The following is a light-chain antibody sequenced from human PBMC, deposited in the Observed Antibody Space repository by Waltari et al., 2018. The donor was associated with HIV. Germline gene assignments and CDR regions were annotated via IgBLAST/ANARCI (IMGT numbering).Light chain of an antibody. CDR1: SSNIGSYT. J-gene: IGLJ3*02. CDR2: SNN. V-gene: IGLV1-44*01. Sequence: QSMLTQPPSASGTPGPRVTISCSGSSSNIGSYTVNWYQQLPGTAPKLLIYSNNQRPSGVPDRFSGSKSGTSASLAISGLQSEDEADYYCAAWDDSLNGWVFGGGTKLTVL. CDR3: AAWDDSLNGWV.